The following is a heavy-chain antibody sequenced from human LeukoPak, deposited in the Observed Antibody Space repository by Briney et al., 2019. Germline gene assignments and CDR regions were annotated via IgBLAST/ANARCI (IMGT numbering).Heavy chain of an antibody. V-gene: IGHV3-23*01. J-gene: IGHJ4*02. CDR1: AFTFGSFG. CDR2: ISDTGGST. Sequence: PGGSLRLSCAVSAFTFGSFGMSWVRQAPGKGLEWVSAISDTGGSTFYADSVKGRFTISRDNSKNTLYLQMNSLRAEDTAIYYCAKGRIQSYMAPEYWGQGTLVAVSS. CDR3: AKGRIQSYMAPEY. D-gene: IGHD4-11*01.